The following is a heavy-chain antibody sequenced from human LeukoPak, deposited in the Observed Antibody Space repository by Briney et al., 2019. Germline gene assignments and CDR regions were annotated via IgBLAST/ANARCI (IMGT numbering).Heavy chain of an antibody. J-gene: IGHJ4*02. CDR3: ATNPPSSSWVY. CDR1: GFTFSSYW. V-gene: IGHV3-74*01. D-gene: IGHD6-13*01. CDR2: INSDGSST. Sequence: GGSLRLSCAASGFTFSSYWMHWVRQAPGKGLVWVSRINSDGSSTSYADSVKGRFTISRDNAKNTLYLQMNSLRAEDTAVYYCATNPPSSSWVYWGQGTLATVSS.